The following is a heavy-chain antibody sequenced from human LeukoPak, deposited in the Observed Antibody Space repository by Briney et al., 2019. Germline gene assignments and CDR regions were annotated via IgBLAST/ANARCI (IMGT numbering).Heavy chain of an antibody. CDR2: ISSSGSTI. CDR1: GFTFSTYE. D-gene: IGHD3-10*01. V-gene: IGHV3-48*03. CDR3: ARDSSYYGSGSFSD. Sequence: GGSLRLSRAASGFTFSTYEMNWVRQAPGKGLEWVSYISSSGSTIYYADSVKGRFTISRDNAKNSLYLQMNSLRAEDTAVYYCARDSSYYGSGSFSDWGQGTLVTVSS. J-gene: IGHJ4*02.